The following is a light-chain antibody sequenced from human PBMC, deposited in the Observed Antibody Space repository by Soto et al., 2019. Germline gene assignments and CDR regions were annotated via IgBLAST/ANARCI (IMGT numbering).Light chain of an antibody. CDR3: QQYHNWPLT. V-gene: IGKV3-15*01. CDR2: GAS. J-gene: IGKJ5*01. Sequence: VMTQSPDTLSVSPGERATLSFRASQSVGTKLAWYQQKPGQAPGLLIYGASTRATGLPARFSGSGSGTEFTLTISSLQSEDFAVYYCQQYHNWPLTFGQGTRLEIK. CDR1: QSVGTK.